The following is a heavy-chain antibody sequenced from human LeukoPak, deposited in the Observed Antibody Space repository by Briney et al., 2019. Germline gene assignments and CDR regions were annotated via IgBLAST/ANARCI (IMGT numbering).Heavy chain of an antibody. CDR1: GFTFRFSG. Sequence: GKSLRLSCVASGFTFRFSGIHWVRQAPGKGLEWVAAIPYDGINKYYADSVKGRFTISRHNSNNTLFLQMNSLRLEDTAVYYCARIRRSGWFGEIYYFDYWGQGTLVTVSS. CDR3: ARIRRSGWFGEIYYFDY. CDR2: IPYDGINK. J-gene: IGHJ4*02. V-gene: IGHV3-30*03. D-gene: IGHD3-10*01.